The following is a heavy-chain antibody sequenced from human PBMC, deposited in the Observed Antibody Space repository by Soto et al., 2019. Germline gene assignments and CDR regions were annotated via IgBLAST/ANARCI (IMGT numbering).Heavy chain of an antibody. CDR3: ARKGALLIGDQGVYFQH. Sequence: QVQLQQRGAGLLKPSETLSLTCAVYGGSFSGYYWSWMRQTPGKGLEWIGEVNHIGITNYSPSLKSRVTISADISRNQFSLKLSSVTVADTAIYYCARKGALLIGDQGVYFQHWGQGTPVTVSS. D-gene: IGHD4-17*01. CDR2: VNHIGIT. CDR1: GGSFSGYY. J-gene: IGHJ1*01. V-gene: IGHV4-34*01.